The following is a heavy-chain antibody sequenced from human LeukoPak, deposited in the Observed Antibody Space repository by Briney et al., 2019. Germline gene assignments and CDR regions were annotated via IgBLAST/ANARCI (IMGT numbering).Heavy chain of an antibody. Sequence: PGGSLRLSCAASGFTFSSYSMNWVRQAPGKGLEWVSSISSSSSYIYYADSVKGRFTISRDNAKNSLYLQMNSLRAEDTAVYYCARSPDTAMVHYYMDVWGKGTTVTVSS. CDR1: GFTFSSYS. CDR3: ARSPDTAMVHYYMDV. V-gene: IGHV3-21*01. J-gene: IGHJ6*03. D-gene: IGHD5-18*01. CDR2: ISSSSSYI.